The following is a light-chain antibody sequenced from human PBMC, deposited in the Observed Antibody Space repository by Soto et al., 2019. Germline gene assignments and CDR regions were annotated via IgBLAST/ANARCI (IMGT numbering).Light chain of an antibody. J-gene: IGKJ2*01. CDR2: AAS. V-gene: IGKV3-20*01. CDR3: QQYGSSPRT. CDR1: QSVSSSY. Sequence: EIVLTQSPGALSLSPGERATLFCRASQSVSSSYLAWYQQKPGQAPRLLLYAASSRATGIPDRFSGSGSGTDFTLTISRLEPEDFAVYYCQQYGSSPRTFGQGTKLEIK.